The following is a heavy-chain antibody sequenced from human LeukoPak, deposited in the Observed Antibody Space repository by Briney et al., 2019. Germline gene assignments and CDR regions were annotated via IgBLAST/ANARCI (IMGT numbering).Heavy chain of an antibody. CDR3: ARAPMYYYDSSGYYPDY. J-gene: IGHJ4*02. V-gene: IGHV3-33*01. CDR2: IWYDGSNK. Sequence: PGRSLRLSCAASGFTFSSYGMHWVRQAPGKGLEWVAVIWYDGSNKYYADYVKGRFTISRDNSKNTLYLQMNSLRAEDTAVYYCARAPMYYYDSSGYYPDYGGQGTLVTVSA. CDR1: GFTFSSYG. D-gene: IGHD3-22*01.